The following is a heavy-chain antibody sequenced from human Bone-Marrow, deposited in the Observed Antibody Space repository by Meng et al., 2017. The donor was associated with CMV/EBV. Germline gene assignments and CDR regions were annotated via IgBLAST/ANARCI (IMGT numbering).Heavy chain of an antibody. D-gene: IGHD1-14*01. CDR3: ATTTDPRNY. CDR2: ISPTSTYI. Sequence: ETLSLTCAASGFTFSVFNMNWIRQAPGKGLEWVSSISPTSTYIHYADSVKGRFTISRDNAQNSLYLQMNSLRAGDTAVYYCATTTDPRNYWGQGTLVPVSS. V-gene: IGHV3-21*01. J-gene: IGHJ4*02. CDR1: GFTFSVFN.